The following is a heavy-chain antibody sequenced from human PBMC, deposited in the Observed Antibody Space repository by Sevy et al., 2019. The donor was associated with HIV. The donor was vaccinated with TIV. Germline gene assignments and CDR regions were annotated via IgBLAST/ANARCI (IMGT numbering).Heavy chain of an antibody. Sequence: GGSLRLSCAASGFTFSSYGMHWVRQAPGKGLEWVAVRSYDGSNKYYADSVKGRFTISRDNSKNTLYLQMNSLRAEDTAVYYCGKDLMGLTTYAFDIWGQGTMVTVSS. D-gene: IGHD4-17*01. V-gene: IGHV3-30*18. CDR2: RSYDGSNK. CDR3: GKDLMGLTTYAFDI. J-gene: IGHJ3*02. CDR1: GFTFSSYG.